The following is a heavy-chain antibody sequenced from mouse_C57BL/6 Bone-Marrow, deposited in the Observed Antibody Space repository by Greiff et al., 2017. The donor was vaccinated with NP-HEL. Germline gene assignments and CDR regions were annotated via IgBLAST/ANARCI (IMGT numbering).Heavy chain of an antibody. V-gene: IGHV1-52*01. D-gene: IGHD6-2*01. Sequence: QVQLQQPGAELVRPGSSVKLSCKASGYTFTSYWMHWVKQRPIQGLEWIGNIDPSDSETHYNQKFKDKATLTVDKSSSTAYMQLSSLTSEDSAVYYCARGGILVPYYFDDWGQGTTLTVSS. CDR3: ARGGILVPYYFDD. CDR1: GYTFTSYW. J-gene: IGHJ2*01. CDR2: IDPSDSET.